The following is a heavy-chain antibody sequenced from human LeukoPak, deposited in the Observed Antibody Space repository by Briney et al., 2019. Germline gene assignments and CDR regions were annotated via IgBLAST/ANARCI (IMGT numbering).Heavy chain of an antibody. CDR1: GFTFTSSA. Sequence: ASVKVSCKASGFTFTSSAMQWVRQARGQRLEWIGWIVVGSGNKNYAQKLQERVTITRDMSTSTAYMELSSLRSEDTGVYYCAAGITTPDYWGQGTLVTVSS. J-gene: IGHJ4*02. CDR2: IVVGSGNK. V-gene: IGHV1-58*02. D-gene: IGHD3-10*01. CDR3: AAGITTPDY.